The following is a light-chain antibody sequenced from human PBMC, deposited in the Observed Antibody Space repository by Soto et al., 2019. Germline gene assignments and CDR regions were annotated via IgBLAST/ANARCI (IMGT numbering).Light chain of an antibody. Sequence: EIVLTQSPGSLSLSPGERATLSCTASQRISSTYLAWYHQKPGHAPRLLVYGASTRATGIPDRFNGSGSGTDFTLTISRLEPEDFAVYYCQQYGRSHTFGGGTKVEIK. CDR3: QQYGRSHT. CDR1: QRISSTY. J-gene: IGKJ4*01. V-gene: IGKV3-20*01. CDR2: GAS.